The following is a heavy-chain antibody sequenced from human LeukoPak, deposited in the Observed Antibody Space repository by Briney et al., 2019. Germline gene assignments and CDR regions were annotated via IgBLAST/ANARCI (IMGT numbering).Heavy chain of an antibody. CDR2: IYYSGST. V-gene: IGHV4-39*01. J-gene: IGHJ6*03. D-gene: IGHD2-8*01. Sequence: SETLSLTCTVSGGFISSSSYYWGWIRQPPGKGLEWIGSIYYSGSTYYNPSLKSRVTISVDTSKNQFSLKLSSVIAADTAVYYCVRLHSYDYYYYYMDVWGKGTKVTVSS. CDR1: GGFISSSSYY. CDR3: VRLHSYDYYYYYMDV.